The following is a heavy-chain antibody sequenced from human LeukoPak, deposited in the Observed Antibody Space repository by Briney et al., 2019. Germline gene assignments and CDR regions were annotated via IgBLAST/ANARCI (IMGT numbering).Heavy chain of an antibody. J-gene: IGHJ3*02. CDR1: GGSISSYY. Sequence: SETLSLTCTVSGGSISSYYWSWIRQPPGKGLEWIGYTYYSGSTNYNPSLKSRVTISVDTSKNQFSLKLSSVTAADTAVYYCAREGSSYDSSTNDAFDIWGQGTMVTVSS. CDR3: AREGSSYDSSTNDAFDI. V-gene: IGHV4-59*01. CDR2: TYYSGST. D-gene: IGHD3-22*01.